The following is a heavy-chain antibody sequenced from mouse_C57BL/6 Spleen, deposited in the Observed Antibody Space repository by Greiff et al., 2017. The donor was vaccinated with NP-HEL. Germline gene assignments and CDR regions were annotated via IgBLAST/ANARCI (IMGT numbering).Heavy chain of an antibody. Sequence: EVKLMESGGGLVKPGGSLKLSCAASGFTFSDYGMHWVRQAPEKGLEWVAYISSGSSTIYYADTVKGRFTISRDNAKNTLFLQMTSLRSEDTAMYYCARGDGYYFYAMDYWGQGTSVTVSS. V-gene: IGHV5-17*01. D-gene: IGHD2-3*01. CDR3: ARGDGYYFYAMDY. J-gene: IGHJ4*01. CDR2: ISSGSSTI. CDR1: GFTFSDYG.